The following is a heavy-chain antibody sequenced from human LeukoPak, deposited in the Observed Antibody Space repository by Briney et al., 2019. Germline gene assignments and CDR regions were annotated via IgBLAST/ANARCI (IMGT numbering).Heavy chain of an antibody. CDR2: ISYSGDYT. Sequence: GGSLRLSCAASGFTFSDYAMSWVRQAPGQGLEWVATISYSGDYTYYADSVKGRFAISRDSSKNTLYLQMNSLRVEDAAIYYCAKVPYSDYGSGRPPFMDVWGQGTSVAVSS. D-gene: IGHD3-10*01. V-gene: IGHV3-23*01. J-gene: IGHJ6*02. CDR1: GFTFSDYA. CDR3: AKVPYSDYGSGRPPFMDV.